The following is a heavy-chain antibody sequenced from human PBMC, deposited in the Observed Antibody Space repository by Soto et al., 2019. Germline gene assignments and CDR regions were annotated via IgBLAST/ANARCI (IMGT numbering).Heavy chain of an antibody. CDR2: VYYSGTT. Sequence: PSETLSLTCSVSGGSASDKTYYWSWIRQPPGKRLEWIGYVYYSGTTNYNPSLKSRVTISVDLSKNRFPLRLSSVTTADTALYYCARTTAVPNTLRSRYFFDYWGQGTLVTVSS. D-gene: IGHD4-17*01. V-gene: IGHV4-61*01. CDR3: ARTTAVPNTLRSRYFFDY. CDR1: GGSASDKTYY. J-gene: IGHJ4*02.